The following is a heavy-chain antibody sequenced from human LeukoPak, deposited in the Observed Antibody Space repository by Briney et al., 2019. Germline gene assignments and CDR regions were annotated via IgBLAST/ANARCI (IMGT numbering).Heavy chain of an antibody. V-gene: IGHV4-30-4*02. CDR3: VSTPAPNWGYYFDY. J-gene: IGHJ4*02. D-gene: IGHD7-27*01. CDR2: IYYSGSS. CDR1: GGSINNGGYY. Sequence: SETLSLTCTVSGGSINNGGYYWSWIRQHPGKGLEWIGYIYYSGSSYYNPSLRSRVTISVDTSKNQFSLKLSSVTAADTAVYYCVSTPAPNWGYYFDYWGQGTLVTVSS.